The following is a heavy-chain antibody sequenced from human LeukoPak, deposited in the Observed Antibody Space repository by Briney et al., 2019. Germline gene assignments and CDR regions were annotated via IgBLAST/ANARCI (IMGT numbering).Heavy chain of an antibody. CDR2: IYYSGST. D-gene: IGHD4-17*01. V-gene: IGHV4-31*03. Sequence: SQTLSLTCTVSGGSISSGGYYWSWIRQHPGKGLEWIGYIYYSGSTYYNPSLKSRVTISVDTSKNQFSLKLSSVTAEDTAVYYCARVRYGDCFDYWGQGTLVTVSS. CDR1: GGSISSGGYY. J-gene: IGHJ4*02. CDR3: ARVRYGDCFDY.